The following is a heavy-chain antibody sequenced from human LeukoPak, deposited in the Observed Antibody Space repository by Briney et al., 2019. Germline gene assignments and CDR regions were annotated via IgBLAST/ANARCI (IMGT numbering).Heavy chain of an antibody. CDR1: GFTFSGYS. CDR3: ASETESYYFDY. Sequence: PGGSLRLSCAASGFTFSGYSMNWVRQAPGKGLEWVSSISSSSSYIYYADSVKGRFTISRDNAKNSLYLQMNSLRAEDTAVYYCASETESYYFDYWGRGTLVTVSS. CDR2: ISSSSSYI. J-gene: IGHJ4*02. V-gene: IGHV3-21*01. D-gene: IGHD1-26*01.